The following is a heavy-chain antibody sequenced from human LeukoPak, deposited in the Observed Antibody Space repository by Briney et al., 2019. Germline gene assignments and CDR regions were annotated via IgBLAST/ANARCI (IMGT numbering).Heavy chain of an antibody. CDR2: ISSSSSYI. CDR1: GFTFSSYS. Sequence: GGSLRLSCAASGFTFSSYSMNWVRQAPGKGLEWVSSISSSSSYIYYADSVKGRFTISRDNAKNSLYLQMNSLRAEDTAVYYCAREDPPGIAAAGKGYNWFDPWGQGTLVTVSS. D-gene: IGHD6-13*01. J-gene: IGHJ5*02. CDR3: AREDPPGIAAAGKGYNWFDP. V-gene: IGHV3-21*01.